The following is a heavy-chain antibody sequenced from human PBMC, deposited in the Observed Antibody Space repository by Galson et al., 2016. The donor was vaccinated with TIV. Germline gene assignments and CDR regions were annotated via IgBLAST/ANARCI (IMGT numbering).Heavy chain of an antibody. V-gene: IGHV5-51*01. D-gene: IGHD3-9*01. CDR1: GYSFTSYW. CDR3: AKQLDFDQRVLDAFHI. CDR2: IHPGDSDT. Sequence: SGAAVKKPGESLKISCKGSGYSFTSYWIAWVRQMPGKGLELMGVIHPGDSDTRYSPSFQGQVSISADRSISTAYLQWSSLKASDTAMYYCAKQLDFDQRVLDAFHIWGQGTLLTVSS. J-gene: IGHJ3*02.